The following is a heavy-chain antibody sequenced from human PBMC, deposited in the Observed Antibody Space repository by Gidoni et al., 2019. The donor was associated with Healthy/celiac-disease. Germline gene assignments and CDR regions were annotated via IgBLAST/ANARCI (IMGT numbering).Heavy chain of an antibody. J-gene: IGHJ4*02. V-gene: IGHV1-46*03. Sequence: PDQGLEWMGIINPSGGSTSYAQKFQGRVTMTRDTSTSTVYMELSSLRSEDTAVYYCARGIAAAEDEFDYWVQGTLVTVSS. CDR3: ARGIAAAEDEFDY. CDR2: INPSGGST. D-gene: IGHD6-13*01.